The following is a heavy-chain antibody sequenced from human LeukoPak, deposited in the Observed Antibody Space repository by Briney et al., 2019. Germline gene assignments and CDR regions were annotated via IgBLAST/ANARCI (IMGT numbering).Heavy chain of an antibody. Sequence: SETLSLTCTVSGGSVSSGSNYWSWIRQPPGTGLERIGYIYNSGSTNYNPSLKSRVTISVDTPKNHFSLKLSSVTAADTAVYYCARDLGTSRPFDSWGQGTLVIVSS. CDR1: GGSVSSGSNY. CDR3: ARDLGTSRPFDS. CDR2: IYNSGST. J-gene: IGHJ4*02. D-gene: IGHD7-27*01. V-gene: IGHV4-61*03.